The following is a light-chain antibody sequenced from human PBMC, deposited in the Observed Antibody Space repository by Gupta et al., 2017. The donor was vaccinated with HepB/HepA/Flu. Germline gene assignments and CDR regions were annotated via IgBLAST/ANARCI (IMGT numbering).Light chain of an antibody. CDR3: SSYTSSSTLV. CDR1: SSDVGGYNY. V-gene: IGLV2-14*01. Sequence: QSALTQPASVSGSPGQSITISRTGTSSDVGGYNYVSWYQQHPGKAPKLMIYDVSNRPSGVSNRFSGSKSGNTASLTISGVQAEDEADYYCSSYTSSSTLVVGGGTKLTV. J-gene: IGLJ2*01. CDR2: DVS.